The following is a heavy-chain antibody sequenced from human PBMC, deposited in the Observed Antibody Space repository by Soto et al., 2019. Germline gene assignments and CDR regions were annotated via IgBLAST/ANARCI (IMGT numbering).Heavy chain of an antibody. CDR3: TSGSISLDP. J-gene: IGHJ5*02. D-gene: IGHD6-13*01. CDR2: ISYDGSNK. CDR1: GFTFSSYA. V-gene: IGHV3-30-3*01. Sequence: PGGSLRLSCAASGFTFSSYAMHWVRQAPGKGLEWVAVISYDGSNKYYADSVKGRFTISRDNSKNTLYLQMNSLRAEDTAVYYCTSGSISLDPWGQGTLVTVSS.